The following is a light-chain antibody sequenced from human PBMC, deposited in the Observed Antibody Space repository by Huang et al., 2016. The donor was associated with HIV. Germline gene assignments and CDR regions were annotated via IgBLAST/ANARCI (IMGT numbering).Light chain of an antibody. CDR3: QQLHSYPIT. CDR1: QDIANS. J-gene: IGKJ5*01. V-gene: IGKV1-9*01. CDR2: AAS. Sequence: QLTQSPSSLSMSVGDRVIITCQASQDIANSLAWYQHKPGRAPNILISAASTLQSGVPSRCSGGSAGTYFTLIITNLQPDDFASYYCQQLHSYPITFGQGTRLDI.